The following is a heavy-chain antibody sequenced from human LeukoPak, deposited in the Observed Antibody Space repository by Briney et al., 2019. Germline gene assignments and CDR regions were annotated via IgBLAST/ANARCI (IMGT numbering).Heavy chain of an antibody. Sequence: GASVKVSCKASGYTFTSYDINWVRQATGQGLEWMGWMNPNSGNTGYAQKFQGRVTITRNTSISTAYMELSSLRSEDTAVYYCARGYLWRYYIWLRQRSHYYYYMDVWGKGTTVTVSS. CDR3: ARGYLWRYYIWLRQRSHYYYYMDV. J-gene: IGHJ6*03. D-gene: IGHD5-18*01. V-gene: IGHV1-8*03. CDR1: GYTFTSYD. CDR2: MNPNSGNT.